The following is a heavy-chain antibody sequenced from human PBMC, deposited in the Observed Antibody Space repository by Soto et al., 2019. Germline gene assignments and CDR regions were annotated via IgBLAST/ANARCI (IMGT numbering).Heavy chain of an antibody. CDR3: AKDERRAVAGTVDY. V-gene: IGHV3-30*18. Sequence: QVQLVESGGGVVQPGRSLRLSCAASGFTFSSYGMHWVRQAPGKGLEWVAVISSDGSNKYYADSVKGRFTISRDNSKNTLYLQMNSLRAEDTAVYYCAKDERRAVAGTVDYWGQGTLVTVSS. CDR2: ISSDGSNK. CDR1: GFTFSSYG. J-gene: IGHJ4*02. D-gene: IGHD6-19*01.